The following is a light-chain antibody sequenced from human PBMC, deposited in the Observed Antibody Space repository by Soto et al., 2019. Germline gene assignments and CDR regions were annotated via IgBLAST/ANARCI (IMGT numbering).Light chain of an antibody. CDR3: QQFRAYPLT. CDR2: GAS. V-gene: IGKV1-9*01. J-gene: IGKJ4*01. Sequence: DIELTQSPSILSASVGDRVTLSCRASQSISHYLAWYQQKPGQAPKLLIYGASTLQSGVPSRFSGSVSGTEFTLTISHLQPEDVSTYLCQQFRAYPLTFGRGTKLEIK. CDR1: QSISHY.